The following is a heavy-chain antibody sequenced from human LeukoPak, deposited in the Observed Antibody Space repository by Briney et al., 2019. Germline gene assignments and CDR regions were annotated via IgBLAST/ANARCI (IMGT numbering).Heavy chain of an antibody. D-gene: IGHD2-15*01. CDR1: GFTFPNYG. CDR2: ISGSGSST. J-gene: IGHJ4*02. Sequence: GGSLRLSCAASGFTFPNYGMTWVRQAPGKGLEWVSTISGSGSSTYYADSVKGRFTLSRDNSKNTVSLQMNSLRVEDTAVYYRAKDRWGSGGSGGGDYWGQGTLVTVSS. CDR3: AKDRWGSGGSGGGDY. V-gene: IGHV3-23*01.